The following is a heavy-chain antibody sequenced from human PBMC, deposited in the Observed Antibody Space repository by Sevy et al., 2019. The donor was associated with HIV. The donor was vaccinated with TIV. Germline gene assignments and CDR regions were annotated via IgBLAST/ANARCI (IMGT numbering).Heavy chain of an antibody. CDR2: IKQDAGQT. V-gene: IGHV3-7*01. Sequence: GGSLRLSCAASGFTFSNYWMGWVRQAPGKGLEWVANIKQDAGQTYYVDSVKGRFTISRDNAKNSLYLQMNSLRAEDTAVYFCARDDGNYYFHYWGQGTLVTVSS. D-gene: IGHD1-7*01. J-gene: IGHJ4*02. CDR3: ARDDGNYYFHY. CDR1: GFTFSNYW.